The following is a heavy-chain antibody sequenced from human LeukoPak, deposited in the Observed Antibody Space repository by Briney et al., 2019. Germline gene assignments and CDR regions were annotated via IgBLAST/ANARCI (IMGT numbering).Heavy chain of an antibody. CDR3: ARAFRGYSGYEYDRGDYYYYYMDV. Sequence: ASVKVSCKASGYTFTSYGISWVRQAPGQGLEWMGWISAYNGNTNYAQKLQGRVTMTRDTSISTAYMELSRLRSDDTAVYYCARAFRGYSGYEYDRGDYYYYYMDVWGKGTTVTVSS. CDR1: GYTFTSYG. J-gene: IGHJ6*03. V-gene: IGHV1-18*01. CDR2: ISAYNGNT. D-gene: IGHD5-12*01.